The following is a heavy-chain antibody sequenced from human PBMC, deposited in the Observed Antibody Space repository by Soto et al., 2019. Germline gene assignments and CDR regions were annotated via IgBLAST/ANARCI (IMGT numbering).Heavy chain of an antibody. J-gene: IGHJ5*02. D-gene: IGHD3-3*02. V-gene: IGHV3-30*04. CDR2: VAYDGSNK. CDR1: GFAFSSYA. CDR3: TRDQPEMAFDP. Sequence: HPGGSLRLSCAASGFAFSSYAMRWVRQAPGKGREWVADVAYDGSNKYYADSVKGRFTISRDNYKNALYLQLNSLRVEDTAVYYCTRDQPEMAFDPWGQGTLVTVSS.